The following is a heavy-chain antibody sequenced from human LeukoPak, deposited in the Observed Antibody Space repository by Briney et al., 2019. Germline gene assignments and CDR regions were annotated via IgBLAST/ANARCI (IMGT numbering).Heavy chain of an antibody. D-gene: IGHD3-22*01. CDR2: ISSSGSTI. V-gene: IGHV3-48*03. CDR3: AKVASDYYDSSTYYPDAFDI. CDR1: GFTFSSYE. J-gene: IGHJ3*02. Sequence: GGSLRLSCAASGFTFSSYEMNWVRQAPGKGLEWVSYISSSGSTIYYADSVKGRFTISRDNSKNTLYLQMNSLKTEDTAVYYCAKVASDYYDSSTYYPDAFDIWGQGTMVTVSS.